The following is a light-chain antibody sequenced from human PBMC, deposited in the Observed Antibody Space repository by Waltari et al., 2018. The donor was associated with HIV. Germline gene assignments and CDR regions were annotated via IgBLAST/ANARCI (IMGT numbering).Light chain of an antibody. V-gene: IGLV2-14*01. Sequence: QSALTQPASVSGSPGQSITISCTGTSRDVGGYNYVSWYQHHPGKAPKLMIYEVSNRPSGVSNRFSGSKSGNTASLTISGLQAEDEADYYCCSYADTYFVLFGGRTKLTVL. CDR3: CSYADTYFVL. CDR1: SRDVGGYNY. J-gene: IGLJ2*01. CDR2: EVS.